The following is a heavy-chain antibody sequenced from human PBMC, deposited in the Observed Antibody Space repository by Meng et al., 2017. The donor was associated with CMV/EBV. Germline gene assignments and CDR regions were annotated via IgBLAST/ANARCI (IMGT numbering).Heavy chain of an antibody. Sequence: SVKVSCEASGGTFSSYAISWVRQAPGQGLEWMGGIIPIFGTANYAQKFQGRVTITTDESTSTAYMELSSLRSEDTAVYYCARGLRYSSSWLFQHDYWGQGTLVTVSS. CDR2: IIPIFGTA. CDR3: ARGLRYSSSWLFQHDY. D-gene: IGHD6-13*01. CDR1: GGTFSSYA. V-gene: IGHV1-69*05. J-gene: IGHJ4*02.